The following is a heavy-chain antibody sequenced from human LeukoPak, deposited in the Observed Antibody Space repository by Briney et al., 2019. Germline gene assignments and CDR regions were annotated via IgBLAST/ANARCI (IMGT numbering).Heavy chain of an antibody. D-gene: IGHD4-11*01. CDR1: GGSISSYY. CDR3: ARPTVTTIGGFVY. Sequence: SETLSLTCTVSGGSISSYYWSWVRQPPGKGLEWVGYIYYSGSTNYNPSLKSRVTISVDTSKNQFSLKLSSVTAADTAVYYCARPTVTTIGGFVYWGQGTLVTVSS. J-gene: IGHJ4*02. CDR2: IYYSGST. V-gene: IGHV4-59*01.